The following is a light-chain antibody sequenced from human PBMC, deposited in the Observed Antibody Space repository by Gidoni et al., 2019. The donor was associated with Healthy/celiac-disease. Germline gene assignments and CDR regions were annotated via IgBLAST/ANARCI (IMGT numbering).Light chain of an antibody. Sequence: QSALTPPASVSRSPAQSITISCTGTSSDVGGYNYVSWYQQHPGKAPKLMIYDVSNRPSGVSNRFSGSKSGNTASLTISGLQAEDEADYYCSSYTSSSTLNVVFGGGTKLTVL. CDR3: SSYTSSSTLNVV. CDR2: DVS. J-gene: IGLJ2*01. V-gene: IGLV2-14*03. CDR1: SSDVGGYNY.